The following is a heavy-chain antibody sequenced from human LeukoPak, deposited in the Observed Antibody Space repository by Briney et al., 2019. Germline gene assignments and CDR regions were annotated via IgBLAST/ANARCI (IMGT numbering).Heavy chain of an antibody. J-gene: IGHJ4*02. CDR2: ISSSSGTI. Sequence: GGSLRLSCAASGFSFSSYSMNWVRQAPGKGLEWVSYISSSSGTIYYADSVKGRFTISRDNAKNSLYLQMNSLRDEDTAVYYCARDRVVVTAVHYSDYWGQGSLVTVS. CDR3: ARDRVVVTAVHYSDY. CDR1: GFSFSSYS. V-gene: IGHV3-48*02. D-gene: IGHD2-21*02.